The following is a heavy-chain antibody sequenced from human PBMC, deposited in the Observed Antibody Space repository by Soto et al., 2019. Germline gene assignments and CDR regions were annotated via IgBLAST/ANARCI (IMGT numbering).Heavy chain of an antibody. D-gene: IGHD5-12*01. CDR3: ARDIIRAGEMATIIADD. V-gene: IGHV3-21*01. CDR2: ISSSSSYI. Sequence: GGSLRLSCAASGFTFSTYSMNWVRQAPGKGLEWVSSISSSSSYIYYADSVKGRFTISRDNAKNSLYLQMNSPRAEDTAVYYCARDIIRAGEMATIIADDWGQGTLVTVSS. J-gene: IGHJ4*02. CDR1: GFTFSTYS.